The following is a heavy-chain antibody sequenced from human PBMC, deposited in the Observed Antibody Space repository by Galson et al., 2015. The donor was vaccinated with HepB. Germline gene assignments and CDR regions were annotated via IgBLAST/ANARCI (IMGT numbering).Heavy chain of an antibody. J-gene: IGHJ6*02. Sequence: ETLSLTCTVSGGSISSSSYYWGWIRQPPGKGLEWIGSIYYSGSTYYNPTLKSRVTISVDTSKNLFSLKLSSVTAADTAVYYCSGSNSWDYYYGMDVWGQGTTVTVSS. D-gene: IGHD6-13*01. CDR1: GGSISSSSYY. CDR3: SGSNSWDYYYGMDV. V-gene: IGHV4-39*01. CDR2: IYYSGST.